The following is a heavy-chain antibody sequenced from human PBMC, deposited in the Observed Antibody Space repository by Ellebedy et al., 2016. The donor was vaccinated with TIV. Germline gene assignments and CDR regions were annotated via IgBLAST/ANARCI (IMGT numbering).Heavy chain of an antibody. V-gene: IGHV4-59*01. CDR1: GGSISSYY. D-gene: IGHD2-15*01. CDR2: IHNSGTT. CDR3: ARIGSYSVRD. J-gene: IGHJ4*02. Sequence: GSLRLSXTVSGGSISSYYWSWIRQPPGKGLEWIGYIHNSGTTNYNPSLKSRVTISVDTSKNQFSLKLNSVTAADTAVYYCARIGSYSVRDWGQGTLATVSS.